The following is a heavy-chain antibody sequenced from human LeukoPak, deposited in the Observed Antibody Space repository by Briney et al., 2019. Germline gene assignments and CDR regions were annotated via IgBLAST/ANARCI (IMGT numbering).Heavy chain of an antibody. CDR3: ARVAALAKSFDY. CDR1: GYTFTSYA. J-gene: IGHJ4*02. D-gene: IGHD2-15*01. CDR2: INAGNGNT. Sequence: ASVKVSCTASGYTFTSYAMHWVRQAPGQRLEWMGWINAGNGNTKYSQKFQGRVTITRDTSASTAYMELSSLRSEDTAVYYCARVAALAKSFDYWGQGTLVTVSS. V-gene: IGHV1-3*01.